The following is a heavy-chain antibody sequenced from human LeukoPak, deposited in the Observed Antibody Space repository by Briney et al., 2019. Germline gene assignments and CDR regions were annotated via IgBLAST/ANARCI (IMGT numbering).Heavy chain of an antibody. CDR3: ARSLGCSSTTCYTYVFDY. CDR2: ISWNSGSI. J-gene: IGHJ4*02. D-gene: IGHD2-2*02. V-gene: IGHV3-9*01. CDR1: GFTFDDYA. Sequence: PGGSLRLSCAASGFTFDDYAMHWVRQAPGKGLEWVSGISWNSGSIGYADSVKGRFTISRDNAKNSLYLQMNSLRAEDTAVYYCARSLGCSSTTCYTYVFDYWGQGTLVTVSS.